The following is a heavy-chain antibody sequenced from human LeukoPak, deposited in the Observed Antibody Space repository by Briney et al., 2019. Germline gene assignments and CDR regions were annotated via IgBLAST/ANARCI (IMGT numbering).Heavy chain of an antibody. CDR2: IIPIFGTA. V-gene: IGHV1-69*01. D-gene: IGHD3-10*01. J-gene: IGHJ4*02. Sequence: GGIIPIFGTANYXXXXQXXXTITXXXSXXTAYMELSSLRSEDTAVYYCARQVGEPTYYFDYWGQGTLVTVSS. CDR3: ARQVGEPTYYFDY.